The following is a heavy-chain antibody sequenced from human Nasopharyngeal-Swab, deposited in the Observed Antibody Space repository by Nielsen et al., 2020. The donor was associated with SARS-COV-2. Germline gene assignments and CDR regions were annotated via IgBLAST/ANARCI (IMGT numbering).Heavy chain of an antibody. CDR3: ASHYYDSSGYYRPRDY. CDR1: GFTLSDYW. J-gene: IGHJ4*02. Sequence: GGSLRLSCAASGFTLSDYWMHWVRQAPGKGLVWVSRINSDGSTTTYADSVKGRFTISRDNSKNTLYLQMNSLRAEDTAVYYCASHYYDSSGYYRPRDYWGQGTLVTVSS. CDR2: INSDGSTT. V-gene: IGHV3-74*01. D-gene: IGHD3-22*01.